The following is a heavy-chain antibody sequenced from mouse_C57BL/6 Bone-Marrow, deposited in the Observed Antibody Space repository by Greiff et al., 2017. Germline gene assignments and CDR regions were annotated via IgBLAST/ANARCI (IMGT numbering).Heavy chain of an antibody. Sequence: QVQLQQPGAELVRPGSSVKLSCKASGYTFTSYWMHWVKQRPIQGLEWIGNIDPSDSETHYNQKFKDKATLTVDKSSRTAYMHLTSLTSEASAVYYCAIYYYGISPYAMDYWGQGTSVTVSS. CDR1: GYTFTSYW. V-gene: IGHV1-52*01. D-gene: IGHD1-1*01. J-gene: IGHJ4*01. CDR2: IDPSDSET. CDR3: AIYYYGISPYAMDY.